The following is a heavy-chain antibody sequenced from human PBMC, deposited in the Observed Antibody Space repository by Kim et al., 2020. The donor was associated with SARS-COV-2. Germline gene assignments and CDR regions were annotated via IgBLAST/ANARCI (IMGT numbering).Heavy chain of an antibody. CDR1: GFTFSSYA. Sequence: GGSLRLSCAASGFTFSSYAMSWVRQAPGKGLEWVSAISGSGGSTYYADSVKGRFTISRDNSKNTLYLQMNSLRAEDTAVYYCAKAQYYYDSSGYTKNAFDIWGQGTMVTVSS. V-gene: IGHV3-23*01. J-gene: IGHJ3*02. D-gene: IGHD3-22*01. CDR2: ISGSGGST. CDR3: AKAQYYYDSSGYTKNAFDI.